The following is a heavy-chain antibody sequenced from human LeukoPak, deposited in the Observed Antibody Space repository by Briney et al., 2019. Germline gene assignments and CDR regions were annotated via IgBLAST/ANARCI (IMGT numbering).Heavy chain of an antibody. V-gene: IGHV4-59*01. CDR2: VYYSGST. Sequence: SETLSLTCTVSGGSISSYYWSWIRQPPGKGLEWIGYVYYSGSTNYNPSLKSRVIISADTSKNQFSLKLSSVTAADTAVYYCAREVLAAAGTYDYWGQGNLVTVSS. CDR1: GGSISSYY. D-gene: IGHD6-13*01. CDR3: AREVLAAAGTYDY. J-gene: IGHJ4*02.